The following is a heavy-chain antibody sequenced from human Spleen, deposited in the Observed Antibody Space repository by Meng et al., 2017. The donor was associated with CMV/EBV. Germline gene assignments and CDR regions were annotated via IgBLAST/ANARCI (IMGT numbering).Heavy chain of an antibody. CDR2: INWNGGST. CDR3: ARSTIFNLYYYGMDV. Sequence: GESLKISCAASGFTFSNTEMIWVRQAPGKGLEWVSGINWNGGSTRYADSVKGRFTISRDNAKNSLYLQMNSLRAEDTALYYCARSTIFNLYYYGMDVWGQGTTVTVSS. CDR1: GFTFSNTE. D-gene: IGHD3-3*01. V-gene: IGHV3-20*04. J-gene: IGHJ6*02.